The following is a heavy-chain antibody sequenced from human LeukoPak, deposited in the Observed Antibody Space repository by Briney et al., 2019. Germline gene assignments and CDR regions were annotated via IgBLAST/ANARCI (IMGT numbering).Heavy chain of an antibody. CDR2: INPNSGGT. CDR3: ARVPYGEPYFDY. CDR1: GYTFSGYY. D-gene: IGHD3-10*01. Sequence: ASVKVSCKASGYTFSGYYLHWVRQAPGQGLEWMGWINPNSGGTNYAQKFQGRVTIIADKSTSIVYMELSSLRSEDTAVYYCARVPYGEPYFDYWGQGTLITVSS. V-gene: IGHV1-2*02. J-gene: IGHJ4*02.